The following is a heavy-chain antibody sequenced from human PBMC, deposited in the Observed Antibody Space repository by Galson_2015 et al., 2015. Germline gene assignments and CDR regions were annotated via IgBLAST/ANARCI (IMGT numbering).Heavy chain of an antibody. V-gene: IGHV3-53*01. D-gene: IGHD4-17*01. J-gene: IGHJ4*02. CDR3: AREGPNYADYAASFDY. CDR1: EFTVGGYY. Sequence: SLRLACAASEFTVGGYYMTWVRQTPGKGLEWVAIIHSAGNTFYADSVKGRFTIPRASLQDKVFLQMDSLRPEDTALYYCAREGPNYADYAASFDYWGQGTPVTVSS. CDR2: IHSAGNT.